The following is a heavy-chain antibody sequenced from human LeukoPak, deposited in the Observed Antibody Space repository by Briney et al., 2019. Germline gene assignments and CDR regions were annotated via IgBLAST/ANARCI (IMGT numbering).Heavy chain of an antibody. Sequence: PSETLSLTCAVYGGSFSGYYWSWIRQPPGKELEWIGEINHSGSTNYNPSLKSRVTISVDTSKNQFSLKLSSVTAADTAVYYCASTVSSFPYYMDVWGKGTTVTVSS. CDR3: ASTVSSFPYYMDV. CDR2: INHSGST. V-gene: IGHV4-34*01. J-gene: IGHJ6*03. CDR1: GGSFSGYY. D-gene: IGHD4-11*01.